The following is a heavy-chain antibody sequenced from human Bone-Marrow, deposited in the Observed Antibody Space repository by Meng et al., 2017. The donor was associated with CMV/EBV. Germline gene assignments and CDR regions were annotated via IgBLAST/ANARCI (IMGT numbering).Heavy chain of an antibody. Sequence: GESLKISCAASGFTFSSYAMHWVRQAPGKGLEWVAVISYDGSNKYYADSVKGRFTISRDNSKNTLYLQMNSLRAEDTAVYYWAREGGPIAAAGTFHYWGQGTLVTVSS. D-gene: IGHD6-13*01. CDR3: AREGGPIAAAGTFHY. V-gene: IGHV3-30-3*01. CDR1: GFTFSSYA. CDR2: ISYDGSNK. J-gene: IGHJ4*02.